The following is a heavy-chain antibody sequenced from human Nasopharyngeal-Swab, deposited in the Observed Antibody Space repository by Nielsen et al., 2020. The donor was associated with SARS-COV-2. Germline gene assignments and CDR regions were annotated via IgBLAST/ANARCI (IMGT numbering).Heavy chain of an antibody. J-gene: IGHJ3*02. V-gene: IGHV1-46*01. CDR3: AREDSGYSYGYSSGSAAFDI. D-gene: IGHD5-18*01. Sequence: ASVKVSCKASGYTFTSYYMHWVRQAPGQGLEWMGIINPSGGSTSYEQKFQGRVTMTRDTSTSTVYMELSSLRSEDTAVYYCAREDSGYSYGYSSGSAAFDIWGQGTMVTVSS. CDR2: INPSGGST. CDR1: GYTFTSYY.